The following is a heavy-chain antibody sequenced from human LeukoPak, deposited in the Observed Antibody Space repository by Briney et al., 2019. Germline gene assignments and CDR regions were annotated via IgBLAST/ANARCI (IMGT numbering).Heavy chain of an antibody. J-gene: IGHJ4*02. Sequence: PGGSLRLSCAASGFTFSSYNMNWVRQAPGKGLEWVSSISSSSSYIYYADSVKGRFTISRDNAKKSLYLQMSSLRAEDTAVYYCARGSGYDFFDYWGQGTLVTVSS. CDR1: GFTFSSYN. CDR3: ARGSGYDFFDY. CDR2: ISSSSSYI. D-gene: IGHD5-12*01. V-gene: IGHV3-21*01.